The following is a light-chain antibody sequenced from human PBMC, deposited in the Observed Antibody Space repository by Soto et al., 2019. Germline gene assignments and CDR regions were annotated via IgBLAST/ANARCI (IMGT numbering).Light chain of an antibody. CDR2: GAS. Sequence: EIVLTQSPGTLSLSPGERATLSCRASQSVSSTYLAWYQQKPGQAPRLLIYGASNRASGIPDRFSGSGSGTDFTLTISRLESEDFAVYYCQQYVSSPPWTFGQGTKVEIK. CDR3: QQYVSSPPWT. V-gene: IGKV3-20*01. CDR1: QSVSSTY. J-gene: IGKJ1*01.